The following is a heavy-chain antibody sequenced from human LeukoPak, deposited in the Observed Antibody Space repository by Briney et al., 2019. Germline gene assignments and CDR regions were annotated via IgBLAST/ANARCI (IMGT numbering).Heavy chain of an antibody. CDR2: IYYSGST. Sequence: SETLSLTCTVSGGSISSSSYYWGWIRQPPGKGLEWIGSIYYSGSTYYNPSLKSRVTISVDTSKNQFSLKLSSVTAADTAVYYCARTSAAMIVGDWGQGTLVTVSS. J-gene: IGHJ4*02. V-gene: IGHV4-39*01. CDR1: GGSISSSSYY. D-gene: IGHD3-22*01. CDR3: ARTSAAMIVGD.